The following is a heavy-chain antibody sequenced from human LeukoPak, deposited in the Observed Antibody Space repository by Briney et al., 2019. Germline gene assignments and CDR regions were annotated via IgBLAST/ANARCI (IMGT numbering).Heavy chain of an antibody. CDR1: GFTFSSYS. CDR2: ISSSGNYI. CDR3: AKDQRGDTAMEYYYYYMDV. V-gene: IGHV3-21*01. D-gene: IGHD5-18*01. J-gene: IGHJ6*03. Sequence: GGSLRLSCAASGFTFSSYSMNWVRQAPGKGLDWVSSISSSGNYIYYADSVKGRFTISRDNAKNSLYLQMNSLRAEDTAVYYCAKDQRGDTAMEYYYYYMDVWGKGTTVTVSS.